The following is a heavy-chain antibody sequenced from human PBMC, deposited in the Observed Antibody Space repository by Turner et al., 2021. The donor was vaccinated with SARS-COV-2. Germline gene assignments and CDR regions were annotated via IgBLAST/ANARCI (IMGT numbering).Heavy chain of an antibody. Sequence: QVHLVESGGGVVQPGRSLRLSCAASGFTFSSYGMHWVRQGPGKGLEWVSIISYDGNNQDYADSVKGRITISRDNSKNTLYLQMNSLRAEDTAVYYCAKDRSFRGGTYLFDYWGQGTLVTVSS. CDR1: GFTFSSYG. CDR3: AKDRSFRGGTYLFDY. V-gene: IGHV3-30*18. J-gene: IGHJ4*02. CDR2: ISYDGNNQ. D-gene: IGHD1-26*01.